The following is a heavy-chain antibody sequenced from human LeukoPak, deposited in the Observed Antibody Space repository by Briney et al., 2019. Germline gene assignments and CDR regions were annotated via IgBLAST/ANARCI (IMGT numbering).Heavy chain of an antibody. J-gene: IGHJ4*02. CDR1: GFTFRSYS. CDR2: IDPSSTYI. Sequence: PGGSLRLSCAASGFTFRSYSMNWVRQAPGKGLEWVSAIDPSSTYIYYADSVRGRFTISRDNAKNSVYLQMNSLRAEDTAVYYCTRDAAYYLRYGYFDYWGQGTLVTVSS. CDR3: TRDAAYYLRYGYFDY. D-gene: IGHD2/OR15-2a*01. V-gene: IGHV3-21*01.